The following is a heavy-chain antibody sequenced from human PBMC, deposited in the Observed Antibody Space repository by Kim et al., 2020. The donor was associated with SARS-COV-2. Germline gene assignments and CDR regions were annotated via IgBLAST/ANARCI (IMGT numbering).Heavy chain of an antibody. V-gene: IGHV3-11*03. J-gene: IGHJ4*02. CDR3: TRSPRPTDYFDY. CDR1: GFTFSDFY. D-gene: IGHD6-6*01. CDR2: ISSTGIYT. Sequence: GGSLRLSCAASGFTFSDFYMNWIRQAPGKGLEWVSYISSTGIYTNYADSVKGRFTVSRENAKNSLYLQMNNLRAEDTAAYYCTRSPRPTDYFDYWGQGTL.